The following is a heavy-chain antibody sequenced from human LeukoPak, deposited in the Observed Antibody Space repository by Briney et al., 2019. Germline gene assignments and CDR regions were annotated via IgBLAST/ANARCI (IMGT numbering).Heavy chain of an antibody. V-gene: IGHV4-59*08. J-gene: IGHJ4*02. CDR3: ARVYCSGGSCYQAFDY. D-gene: IGHD2-15*01. CDR1: GGSISSYY. CDR2: IYYSGST. Sequence: SETLSLTCTVSGGSISSYYWSWIRQPPGKGLEWIGYIYYSGSTNYNPSLKSRDTISVDTSKNQFSLKLSSVTAADTAVYYCARVYCSGGSCYQAFDYWGQGTLVTVSS.